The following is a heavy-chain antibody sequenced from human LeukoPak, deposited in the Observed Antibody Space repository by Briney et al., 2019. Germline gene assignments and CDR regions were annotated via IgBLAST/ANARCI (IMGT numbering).Heavy chain of an antibody. J-gene: IGHJ4*02. D-gene: IGHD2-15*01. CDR3: VTDQTGVTYSFDS. CDR2: ISYDGSNK. Sequence: TGGSLRLSCVASGFNFSSYGMHWVRQAPGKGLEWVAVISYDGSNKYYADSVKGRFTISRDNSKNTLYLQMNSLRAENTAVYYCVTDQTGVTYSFDSWGQGTLVTVSS. CDR1: GFNFSSYG. V-gene: IGHV3-30*03.